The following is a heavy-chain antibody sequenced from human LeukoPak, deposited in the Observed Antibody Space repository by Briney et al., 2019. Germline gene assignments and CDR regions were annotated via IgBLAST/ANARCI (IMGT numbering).Heavy chain of an antibody. D-gene: IGHD3-16*01. CDR1: GYTFTSYY. V-gene: IGHV1-46*01. CDR3: ARDNDSRDPPHFDY. Sequence: ASVKVSCRASGYTFTSYYMHWVRQAPGQGLEWMGIINPSGGSTSYAQKFQGRVTITADKSTRTAYMKLSSLRSEDTAVYYCARDNDSRDPPHFDYWGQGTLVTVSS. CDR2: INPSGGST. J-gene: IGHJ4*02.